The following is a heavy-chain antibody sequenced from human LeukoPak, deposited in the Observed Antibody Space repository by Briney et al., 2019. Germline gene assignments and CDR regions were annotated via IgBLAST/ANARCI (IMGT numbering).Heavy chain of an antibody. CDR2: ISGSGGST. CDR3: AKDRDIVATIILFDY. V-gene: IGHV3-23*01. D-gene: IGHD5-12*01. J-gene: IGHJ4*02. CDR1: GFTFSTYA. Sequence: GGSLRLSCAASGFTFSTYAMSWVRQAPGKGLEWVSAISGSGGSTYYADSVKGRFTISRDNSKNTLYLQMNSLRAEDTAVYYCAKDRDIVATIILFDYWGQGTLVTVSS.